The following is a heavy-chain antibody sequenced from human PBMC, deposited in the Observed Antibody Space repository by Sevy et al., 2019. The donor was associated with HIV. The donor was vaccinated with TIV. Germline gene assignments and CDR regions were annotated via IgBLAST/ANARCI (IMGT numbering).Heavy chain of an antibody. CDR1: GFTFSSYG. CDR3: AKEGDCSSTSCRAGSTKQYFDY. CDR2: IRYDGSNK. D-gene: IGHD2-2*01. V-gene: IGHV3-30*02. J-gene: IGHJ4*02. Sequence: GGSLRLSCAASGFTFSSYGMHWVRQAPGKGLEWVAFIRYDGSNKYYADSVKGRFTISRDNSKNTLYLQMNSLRAEDTAVYYCAKEGDCSSTSCRAGSTKQYFDYWGQGTLVTVSS.